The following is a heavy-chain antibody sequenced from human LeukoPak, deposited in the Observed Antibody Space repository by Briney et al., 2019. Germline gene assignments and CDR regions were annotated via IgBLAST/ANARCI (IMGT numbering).Heavy chain of an antibody. CDR3: ASGRTDIVVVPATLRNYYFDY. V-gene: IGHV1-69*13. CDR1: GGTFSSYA. J-gene: IGHJ4*02. D-gene: IGHD2-2*01. Sequence: SVKVSCKASGGTFSSYAISWVRQAPGQGLEWMGGIIPIFGTANYAQKFQGRVTITADESTCTAYMELSSLRSEDTAVYYCASGRTDIVVVPATLRNYYFDYWGQGALVTVSS. CDR2: IIPIFGTA.